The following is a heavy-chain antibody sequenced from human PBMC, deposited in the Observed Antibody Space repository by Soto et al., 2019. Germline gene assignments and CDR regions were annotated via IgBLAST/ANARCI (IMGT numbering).Heavy chain of an antibody. V-gene: IGHV3-21*01. J-gene: IGHJ4*02. CDR3: VRDAFDGFDLDS. CDR2: ITRGSSYM. D-gene: IGHD5-12*01. CDR1: GFIFRNYD. Sequence: EVQLVESGGGLVKPGGSLRLSCAASGFIFRNYDMNWVRQAPGRGLEWGSCITRGSSYMYYADSVKGRFTISRDNAKNSLVLQMNSLRAEDSALYYCVRDAFDGFDLDSWGQGTLVTVSS.